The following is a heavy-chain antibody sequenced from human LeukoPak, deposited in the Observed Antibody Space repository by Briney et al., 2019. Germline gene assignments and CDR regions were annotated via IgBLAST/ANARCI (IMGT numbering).Heavy chain of an antibody. CDR2: ISSSSSYI. Sequence: GGSLRLSCAASGYTFSSYSMNWVRQAPGKGLEWVSSISSSSSYIYYADSVKGRFTISRDNAKNSLYLQMNSLRAEDTAVYYCARVTGYSSSWSDYWGQGTLVTVSS. D-gene: IGHD6-13*01. CDR1: GYTFSSYS. CDR3: ARVTGYSSSWSDY. V-gene: IGHV3-21*01. J-gene: IGHJ4*02.